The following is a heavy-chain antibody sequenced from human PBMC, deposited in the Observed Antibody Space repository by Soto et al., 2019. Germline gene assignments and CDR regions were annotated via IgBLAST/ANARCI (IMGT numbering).Heavy chain of an antibody. Sequence: WGSLRLSCSASGFTFSLYGMHWFRQAPGKGLEWVAVIWNDGSEKNYADSVKGRFTLSGDSSKNTLYLEMNSLRAEDTAVYYCARDKRQLWLVRTYNWFDPWGQGTLVTVSS. CDR1: GFTFSLYG. CDR2: IWNDGSEK. CDR3: ARDKRQLWLVRTYNWFDP. D-gene: IGHD5-18*01. J-gene: IGHJ5*02. V-gene: IGHV3-33*01.